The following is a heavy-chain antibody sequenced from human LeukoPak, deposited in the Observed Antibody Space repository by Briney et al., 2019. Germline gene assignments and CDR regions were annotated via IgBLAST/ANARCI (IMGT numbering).Heavy chain of an antibody. J-gene: IGHJ4*02. Sequence: GGSLRLSCAASGFTFSSYAMHWVRQAPGKGLEWVAVISYDGSNKYYADSVKGRFTISRDNSKNTLYLQMNSLRAEDTAVYYCAREPLNWIFDYWGQGTLVTVSS. CDR2: ISYDGSNK. CDR3: AREPLNWIFDY. V-gene: IGHV3-30-3*01. CDR1: GFTFSSYA. D-gene: IGHD1-1*01.